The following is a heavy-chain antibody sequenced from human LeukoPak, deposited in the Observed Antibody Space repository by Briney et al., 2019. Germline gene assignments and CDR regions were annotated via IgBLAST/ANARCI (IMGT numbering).Heavy chain of an antibody. CDR2: IIPIFGTA. D-gene: IGHD1-26*01. J-gene: IGHJ4*02. V-gene: IGHV1-69*01. Sequence: ASVKVSCKASGGTFSSYAISWVRQAPGQRLEWMGGIIPIFGTANYAQKFQGRVTITADESTSTAYMELSSLRSEDTAVYYCARDGVGATSVYWGQGTLVTVSS. CDR3: ARDGVGATSVY. CDR1: GGTFSSYA.